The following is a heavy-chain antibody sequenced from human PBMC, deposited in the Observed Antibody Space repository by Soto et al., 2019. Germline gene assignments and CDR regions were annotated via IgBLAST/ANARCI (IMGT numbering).Heavy chain of an antibody. D-gene: IGHD4-4*01. CDR3: ESMTTSHWFDP. CDR1: GFTFSSYG. Sequence: GGSLSLSCAASGFTFSSYGMHWVRQAPGKGLEWVAVISYDGSNKYYADSVKGRFTISRDNSKNTLYLQMKSLRAEDTAVYYCESMTTSHWFDPWGQGTLVTVSS. J-gene: IGHJ5*02. V-gene: IGHV3-30*03. CDR2: ISYDGSNK.